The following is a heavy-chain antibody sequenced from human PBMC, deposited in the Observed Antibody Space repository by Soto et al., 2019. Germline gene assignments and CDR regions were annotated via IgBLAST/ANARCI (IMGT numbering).Heavy chain of an antibody. V-gene: IGHV3-30*18. CDR1: GFTFSGYG. CDR3: AKLGRGGTIYYGMDV. Sequence: QVQLVESGGGVVQPGRSLRLSCAASGFTFSGYGMHWVRQAPGKGLEWVAVISYDGSNKYYADSVKGRFTISRDNSKNTLYLQMNSLRAEDTAVYYCAKLGRGGTIYYGMDVWGQGTTVTVSS. D-gene: IGHD1-7*01. J-gene: IGHJ6*02. CDR2: ISYDGSNK.